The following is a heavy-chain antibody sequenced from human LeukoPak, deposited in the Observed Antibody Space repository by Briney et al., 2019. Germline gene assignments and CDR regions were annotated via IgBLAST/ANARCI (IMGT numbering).Heavy chain of an antibody. CDR2: IKADGSGK. J-gene: IGHJ4*01. CDR1: GFTFSSSW. V-gene: IGHV3-7*01. Sequence: GGSLRLSCVASGFTFSSSWMTWVRQAPGMGLERVANIKADGSGKYYVDSVRGRFSISRDNAKNSLYLELNSLRAEDTGVYFCARDRVWQQFDYWGQGTLVTVSS. CDR3: ARDRVWQQFDY. D-gene: IGHD5-24*01.